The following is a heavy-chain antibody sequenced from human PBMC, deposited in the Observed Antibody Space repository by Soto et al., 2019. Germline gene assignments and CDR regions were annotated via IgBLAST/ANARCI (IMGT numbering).Heavy chain of an antibody. CDR2: INSDGSAT. D-gene: IGHD3-10*01. CDR3: ARLLGGSGSFIDY. CDR1: GFIFSGYW. Sequence: EVQLVESGGGLIQPGGSLRLSCAASGFIFSGYWMHWGRQAPGKGLVWVSRINSDGSATTYADSVKGRFTISRDNAKNTMYLQMNSLRAEDTAVYYCARLLGGSGSFIDYWGQGTLVTVSS. V-gene: IGHV3-74*03. J-gene: IGHJ4*02.